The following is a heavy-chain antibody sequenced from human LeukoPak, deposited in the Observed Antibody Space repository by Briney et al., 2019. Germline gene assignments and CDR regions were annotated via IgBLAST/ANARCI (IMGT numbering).Heavy chain of an antibody. Sequence: ASVKVSCKASGYTFTTYDMNWVRQAPGQGLEWMGWINTKTGNPTYVQGFTGRFVFSVDTSVSTAYLQISSPKTEDTAVYYCARGGSSSSVDYWGQGSLVTVSS. D-gene: IGHD6-6*01. V-gene: IGHV7-4-1*02. CDR3: ARGGSSSSVDY. J-gene: IGHJ4*02. CDR1: GYTFTTYD. CDR2: INTKTGNP.